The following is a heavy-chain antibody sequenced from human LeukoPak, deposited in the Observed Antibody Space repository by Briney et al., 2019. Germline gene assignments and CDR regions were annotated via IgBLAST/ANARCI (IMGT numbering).Heavy chain of an antibody. D-gene: IGHD5-18*01. CDR2: YDPSDSYT. CDR1: GFRFTDYL. V-gene: IGHV5-10-1*01. Sequence: GGALEISLKGPGFRFTDYLITWVRQIPGKGLGLGGRYDPSDSYTNYRPSFQGHFTISGDKSINTAYYQWNSMKASDTAMYYCARLVDTATVGNWYLDLWGHGTLVTVPS. CDR3: ARLVDTATVGNWYLDL. J-gene: IGHJ2*01.